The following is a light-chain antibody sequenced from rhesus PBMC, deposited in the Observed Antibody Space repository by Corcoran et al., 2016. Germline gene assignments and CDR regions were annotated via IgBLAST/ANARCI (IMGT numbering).Light chain of an antibody. J-gene: IGKJ3*01. V-gene: IGKV2-104*02. CDR2: DVS. Sequence: DIVMTQTPLSLPVTPGEPASISCRSNQSLLHSEGGNTFLYWYLQKPGQSHQLLIYDVSNRASGVPERFSGNVSYTDFTLKISRVEPEDVGIYYCMQAIEFPFTFGPGTKLDIK. CDR3: MQAIEFPFT. CDR1: QSLLHSEGGNTF.